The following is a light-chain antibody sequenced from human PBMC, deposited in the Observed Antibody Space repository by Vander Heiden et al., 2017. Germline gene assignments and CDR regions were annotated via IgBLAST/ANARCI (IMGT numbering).Light chain of an antibody. Sequence: IQLTRSPSSLSASVGDRVTITCRASQGISSYLAWYQQKPGKAPKLLIYAASTLQSGVPSRFSGSGSGTDFTLTISSLQPEDFATYYCQQLNSYLTLTFGGGTKVEIK. V-gene: IGKV1-9*01. J-gene: IGKJ4*01. CDR2: AAS. CDR3: QQLNSYLTLT. CDR1: QGISSY.